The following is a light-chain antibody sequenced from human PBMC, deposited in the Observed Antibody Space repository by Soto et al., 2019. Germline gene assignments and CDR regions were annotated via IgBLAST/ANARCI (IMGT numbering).Light chain of an antibody. CDR3: QQYYSYSGA. J-gene: IGKJ3*01. Sequence: AIRMTQSPSSLSASTGDRVTITCRASQGISSYLAWYQQKPGKAPKLLIYAASTLQSGVPSRFSGSGSGTDFTLTISCLQSEDFATYYCQQYYSYSGAFGPGTKVDI. V-gene: IGKV1-8*01. CDR2: AAS. CDR1: QGISSY.